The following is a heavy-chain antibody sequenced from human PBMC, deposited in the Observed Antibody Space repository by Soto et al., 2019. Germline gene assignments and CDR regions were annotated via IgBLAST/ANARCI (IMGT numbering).Heavy chain of an antibody. V-gene: IGHV4-59*01. CDR3: ARVGGTRGWY. J-gene: IGHJ4*02. Sequence: QVQLQESGPGLVKPSETLSLTCTVSSDSITNYYWSWIRQSPGKGLEWIGYIHDSGRSNYNPSLKSGVKISVDTSKTQSSLKLNSVTAADTAVYYCARVGGTRGWYWGQGTLVTVSS. CDR2: IHDSGRS. D-gene: IGHD2-15*01. CDR1: SDSITNYY.